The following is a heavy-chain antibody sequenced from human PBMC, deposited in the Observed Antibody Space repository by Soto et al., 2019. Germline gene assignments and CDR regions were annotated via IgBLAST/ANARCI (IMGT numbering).Heavy chain of an antibody. D-gene: IGHD5-18*01. CDR3: PTNSYVYVPTYYFDY. V-gene: IGHV3-30*03. CDR1: GFTFNSYA. CDR2: ISYDASTK. Sequence: GGSLRLSCAASGFTFNSYAMHWVRQAPGKGLEWVAVISYDASTKYYAGSVKGRFTISRDNSKNTLYLQMNSLRAEDTAVYYYPTNSYVYVPTYYFDYWGQGTLVPVSP. J-gene: IGHJ4*02.